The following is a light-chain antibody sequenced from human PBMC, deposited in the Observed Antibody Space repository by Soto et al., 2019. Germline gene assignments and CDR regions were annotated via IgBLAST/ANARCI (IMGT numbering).Light chain of an antibody. CDR2: EVS. Sequence: QSALTQPASVSGSPGQSITISCTGTSSDVGGYNYVSWNQQHPGKAPKLMIYEVSNRPSGVANRFSGSKSGNTASLTISGRQDEDEADYYCSSYTASRTLVFGTGTKVTVL. V-gene: IGLV2-14*01. CDR3: SSYTASRTLV. J-gene: IGLJ1*01. CDR1: SSDVGGYNY.